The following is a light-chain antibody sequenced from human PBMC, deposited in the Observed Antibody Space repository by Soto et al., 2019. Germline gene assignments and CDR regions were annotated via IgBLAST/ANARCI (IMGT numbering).Light chain of an antibody. V-gene: IGLV2-14*01. Sequence: QSVVTQPASVSGSPGQSITISCTGTSSDVGGYDYVSWYQQYPGKAPRFIIYEVSNRPSGVSNRFSGSKSGNTASLTISGLRAEDEGDYFCSAYTGTSALILFGGGTKLTV. CDR3: SAYTGTSALIL. CDR2: EVS. CDR1: SSDVGGYDY. J-gene: IGLJ2*01.